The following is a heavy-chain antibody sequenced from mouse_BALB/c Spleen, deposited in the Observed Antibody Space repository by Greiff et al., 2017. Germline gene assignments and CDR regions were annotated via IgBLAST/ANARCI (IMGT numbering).Heavy chain of an antibody. CDR3: NAAVYGSSPWFAY. V-gene: IGHV14-4*02. CDR2: IDPENGDT. J-gene: IGHJ3*01. Sequence: VQLQQSGAELVRSGASVKLSCTASGFNIKDYYMHWVKQRPEQGLEWIGWIDPENGDTEYAPKFQGKATMTADTSSNTAYLQLSSLTSEDTAVYYCNAAVYGSSPWFAYWGQGTLVTVSA. D-gene: IGHD1-1*01. CDR1: GFNIKDYY.